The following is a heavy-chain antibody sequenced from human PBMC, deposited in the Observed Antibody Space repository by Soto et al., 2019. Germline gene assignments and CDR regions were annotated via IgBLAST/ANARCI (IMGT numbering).Heavy chain of an antibody. D-gene: IGHD3-10*01. CDR3: AKDHYVSAIYGMDV. Sequence: EVQLVESGGGLVQPGRSLRLSCAASGFTFDDYAMHWVRQTPGKGLEWVSGITWNSGTIGYADSVKGGFTISRDNGKNSLYLQMNSLRPEDTALYYCAKDHYVSAIYGMDVWGQGTTVTVSS. J-gene: IGHJ6*02. CDR1: GFTFDDYA. V-gene: IGHV3-9*01. CDR2: ITWNSGTI.